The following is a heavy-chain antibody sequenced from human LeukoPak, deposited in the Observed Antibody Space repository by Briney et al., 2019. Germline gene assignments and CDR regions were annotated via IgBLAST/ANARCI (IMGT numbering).Heavy chain of an antibody. V-gene: IGHV4-31*03. J-gene: IGHJ4*02. CDR2: IYYSGSP. D-gene: IGHD2-15*01. Sequence: SETLSLTCTVSGGSLSSGGYYWSWLRQHPGKGLEWIGYIYYSGSPYYNPSLKSRIDMSVDTSKSQFSLRLSSVTAADTAMYYCARGHYSGGFDYWGQGTLVTVSS. CDR1: GGSLSSGGYY. CDR3: ARGHYSGGFDY.